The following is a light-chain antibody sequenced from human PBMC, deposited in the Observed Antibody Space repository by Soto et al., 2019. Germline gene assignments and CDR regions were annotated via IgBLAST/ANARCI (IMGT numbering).Light chain of an antibody. J-gene: IGKJ1*01. CDR3: QQYGSSPWT. CDR1: QSIDSTY. CDR2: GPS. Sequence: PVERATLSCRASQSIDSTYLAWYQQKPGQAPRLLIYGPSTRATGIPDRFSGSGSGTDFTLTISRLEPEDFAVYYCQQYGSSPWTFGQGTKVDIK. V-gene: IGKV3-20*01.